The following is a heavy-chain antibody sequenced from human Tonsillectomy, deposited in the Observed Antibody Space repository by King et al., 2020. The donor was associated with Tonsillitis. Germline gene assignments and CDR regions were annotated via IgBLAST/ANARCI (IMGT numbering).Heavy chain of an antibody. CDR3: ARGVRGYCSGGSCYSEDWFDP. J-gene: IGHJ5*02. CDR1: GGSISSGAYY. V-gene: IGHV4-31*03. Sequence: QLQESGPGLVKPSQTLSLTCTVSGGSISSGAYYWSWIRQHPGKGLEWIGYIYYSGSTYYNPSLKSRVTISVDTSKNQFSLKLSSVTAADTAVYYCARGVRGYCSGGSCYSEDWFDPWGQGTLVTVSS. D-gene: IGHD2-15*01. CDR2: IYYSGST.